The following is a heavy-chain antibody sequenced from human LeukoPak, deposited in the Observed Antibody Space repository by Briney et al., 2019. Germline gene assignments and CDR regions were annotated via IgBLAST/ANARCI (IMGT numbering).Heavy chain of an antibody. CDR3: AKSPAPGGYCSSTSCSDV. CDR1: GFTFSSYA. CDR2: ISGSGGST. V-gene: IGHV3-23*01. J-gene: IGHJ6*02. Sequence: SGGSLRLSCAASGFTFSSYAMSWVRQAPGKGLGWVSAISGSGGSTYYADSVKGRFTISRDNSKNTLYLQMNSLRAEDTAVYYCAKSPAPGGYCSSTSCSDVWGQGTTVTVSS. D-gene: IGHD2-2*01.